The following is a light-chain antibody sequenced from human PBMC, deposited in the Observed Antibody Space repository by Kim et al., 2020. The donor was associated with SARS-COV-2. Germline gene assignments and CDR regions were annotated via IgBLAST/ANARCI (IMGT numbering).Light chain of an antibody. J-gene: IGLJ1*01. CDR2: DVT. CDR1: SSDVGLYNY. CDR3: CSYAGSPPYV. V-gene: IGLV2-11*01. Sequence: QSALTQPRSVSGSPGPSVTISCTGTSSDVGLYNYVSWYQQHPGKAPKLMIYDVTERPSGVPDRFSASKSGNTASLTISGLQAEDEADYYCCSYAGSPPYVFGTGTKVTVL.